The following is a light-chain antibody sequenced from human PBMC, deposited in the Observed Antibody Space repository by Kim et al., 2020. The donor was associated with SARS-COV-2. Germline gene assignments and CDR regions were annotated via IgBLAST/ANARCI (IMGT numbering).Light chain of an antibody. CDR3: AAWDDSLNVV. CDR2: SNN. CDR1: SSNLGSNT. J-gene: IGLJ2*01. V-gene: IGLV1-44*01. Sequence: PGQSVTISCSGSSSNLGSNTVNWYQQLPGTAPKLLIYSNNQRPSGVPDRFSGSKSGTSASLAISGLQSEDEADYYCAAWDDSLNVVFGGGTQLTVL.